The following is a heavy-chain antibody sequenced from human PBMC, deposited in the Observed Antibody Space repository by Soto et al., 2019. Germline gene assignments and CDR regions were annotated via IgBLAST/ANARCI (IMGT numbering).Heavy chain of an antibody. CDR1: GFTVSSNY. V-gene: IGHV3-53*01. J-gene: IGHJ3*02. CDR3: ARDKWLDCSGGSCHHDAFDI. Sequence: GGSLRLSCAASGFTVSSNYMIWVRQAPGKGLEWVSVIYSGGSTYYADSVKGRFTISRDNSKNTLYLQMNSLRAEDTAVYYCARDKWLDCSGGSCHHDAFDIWGQGTMVTVSS. D-gene: IGHD2-15*01. CDR2: IYSGGST.